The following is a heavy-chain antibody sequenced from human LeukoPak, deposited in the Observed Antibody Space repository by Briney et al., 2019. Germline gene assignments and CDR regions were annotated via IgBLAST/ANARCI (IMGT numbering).Heavy chain of an antibody. J-gene: IGHJ4*02. D-gene: IGHD4-17*01. CDR2: IYTGGTT. Sequence: PGGSLTLSCAVSGFTFSTNSMTWVRQAPGKGLEWLSLIYTGGTTSYADSMKGRFTISRYKSKNAMYLQMNNLTVEDTAMYYCARRQYGDYAPFDYWGQGALVTVSS. CDR3: ARRQYGDYAPFDY. V-gene: IGHV3-66*04. CDR1: GFTFSTNS.